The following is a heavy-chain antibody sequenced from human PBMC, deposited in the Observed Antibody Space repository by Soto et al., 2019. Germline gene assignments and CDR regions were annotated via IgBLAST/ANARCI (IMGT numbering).Heavy chain of an antibody. V-gene: IGHV4-31*03. CDR1: GGSINSGAYY. CDR2: ISYTGRT. Sequence: QVQLQVSGPGLVKPSQTLSLTCSVSGGSINSGAYYWGWIRQHPGKGLEWIGYISYTGRTYSNPSLQSRVTIALDMSESQFSLKLTSVTAADTAVYFCARVSATGTRWIDPWGQGTLVTVSP. D-gene: IGHD6-13*01. J-gene: IGHJ5*02. CDR3: ARVSATGTRWIDP.